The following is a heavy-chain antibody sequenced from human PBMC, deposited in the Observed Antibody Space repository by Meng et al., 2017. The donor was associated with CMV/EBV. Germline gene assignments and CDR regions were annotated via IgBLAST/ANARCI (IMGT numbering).Heavy chain of an antibody. CDR3: ARDHRQHLYYYYGMDV. D-gene: IGHD5-18*01. V-gene: IGHV3-20*04. CDR2: INWNGGST. J-gene: IGHJ6*02. Sequence: GESLKISCAASGFTFDDYGMSWVRQAPGKGLEWVSGINWNGGSTGYADSVKGRFTISRDNAKNSLYLQMNSLRAEDTAVYYCARDHRQHLYYYYGMDVWGQGTTVTSP. CDR1: GFTFDDYG.